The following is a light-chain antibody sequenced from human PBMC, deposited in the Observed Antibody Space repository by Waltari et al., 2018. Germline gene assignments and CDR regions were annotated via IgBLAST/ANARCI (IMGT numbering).Light chain of an antibody. CDR1: GSDVGSYNL. Sequence: QSALTQPASVSGSPGQWITISCTGTGSDVGSYNLVPWYQQHPGKAPKLIIYEVNKGPSGVSNRFSASKSGNTASLTISGLQAEDESDFYCSSYAGSGTSVFGGGTKLTVL. J-gene: IGLJ3*02. CDR2: EVN. V-gene: IGLV2-23*02. CDR3: SSYAGSGTSV.